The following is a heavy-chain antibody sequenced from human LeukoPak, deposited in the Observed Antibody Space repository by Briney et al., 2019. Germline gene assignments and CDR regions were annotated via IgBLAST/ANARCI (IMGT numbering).Heavy chain of an antibody. Sequence: GESLRLSCAASAFTFSTFTMNWVRQPPGKGLEWVSSISSSSSYMFYADSVKGRFTISRDNAENTVSLQMNSLRAEDTAVYYCARGAYSSIYWGQGTLVTVSS. V-gene: IGHV3-21*01. D-gene: IGHD6-13*01. CDR1: AFTFSTFT. CDR3: ARGAYSSIY. J-gene: IGHJ4*02. CDR2: ISSSSSYM.